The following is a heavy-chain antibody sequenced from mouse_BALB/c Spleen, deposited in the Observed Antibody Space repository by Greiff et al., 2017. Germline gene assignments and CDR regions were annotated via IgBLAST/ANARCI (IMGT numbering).Heavy chain of an antibody. CDR1: GFSLTSYG. J-gene: IGHJ4*01. CDR2: IWAGGST. D-gene: IGHD1-1*01. Sequence: VQLVESGPGLVAPSQSLSITCTVSGFSLTSYGVHWVRQPPGKGLEWLGVIWAGGSTNYNSALMSRLSISKDNSKSQVFLKMNSLQTDDTAMYSCARVYNYGSSYPYYYAMDYWGQGTSVTVSS. CDR3: ARVYNYGSSYPYYYAMDY. V-gene: IGHV2-9*02.